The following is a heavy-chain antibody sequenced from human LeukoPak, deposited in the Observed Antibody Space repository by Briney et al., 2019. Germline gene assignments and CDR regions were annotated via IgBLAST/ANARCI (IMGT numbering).Heavy chain of an antibody. D-gene: IGHD4-23*01. CDR2: IFHTGST. J-gene: IGHJ4*02. CDR1: GDSISSGNY. CDR3: ARESGGSESFDY. Sequence: SETLSLTCTVSGDSISSGNYWGWIRQPPGKGLEWIGSIFHTGSTYFNLSLKSRVTISVDTSKNQFSLRLSSVTAADTAVYYCARESGGSESFDYWGQGTLVTVSS. V-gene: IGHV4-38-2*02.